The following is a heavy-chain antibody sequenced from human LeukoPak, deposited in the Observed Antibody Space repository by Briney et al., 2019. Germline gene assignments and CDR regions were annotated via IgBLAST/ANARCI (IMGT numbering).Heavy chain of an antibody. V-gene: IGHV4-59*12. CDR2: IYYSGST. J-gene: IGHJ5*02. Sequence: SQTLSLTCTVSGGSISDYYWSWIRQPPGKGLEWLGYIYYSGSTKNNPSLKSRVTISVDTSKNQFSLKLSSVSAADTAVYYCARDVFCSSTSCYTNWFDPWGQGTLVTVSS. CDR1: GGSISDYY. D-gene: IGHD2-2*02. CDR3: ARDVFCSSTSCYTNWFDP.